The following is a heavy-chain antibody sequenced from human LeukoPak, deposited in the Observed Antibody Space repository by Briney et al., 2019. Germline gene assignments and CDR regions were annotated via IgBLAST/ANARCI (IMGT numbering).Heavy chain of an antibody. CDR1: GFTFSSYW. CDR2: IKQDGSEK. J-gene: IGHJ6*02. V-gene: IGHV3-7*04. D-gene: IGHD2-15*01. CDR3: ARVTSGYCSGGSCYPPGYYYYGMDV. Sequence: GGSLRLSCAASGFTFSSYWMSWVRQAPGKGLEWVANIKQDGSEKYYVDSVKGRFTISRDNAKNSLYLQMNSLRAEDTAVYYCARVTSGYCSGGSCYPPGYYYYGMDVWGQGTTVTVSS.